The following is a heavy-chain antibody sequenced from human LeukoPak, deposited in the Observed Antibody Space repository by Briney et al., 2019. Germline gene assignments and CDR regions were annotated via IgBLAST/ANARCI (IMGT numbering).Heavy chain of an antibody. CDR3: ARRGWSSSWYTPTYYFDY. V-gene: IGHV4-34*01. CDR2: INHSGST. J-gene: IGHJ4*02. D-gene: IGHD6-13*01. Sequence: SETLSLTCAVYGGSFSGYYWSWIRQPPGKGLEWIGEINHSGSTNYNPSLKSRVTISVDTSKNPFSLKLSSVTAADTAVYYCARRGWSSSWYTPTYYFDYWGQGTLVTVSS. CDR1: GGSFSGYY.